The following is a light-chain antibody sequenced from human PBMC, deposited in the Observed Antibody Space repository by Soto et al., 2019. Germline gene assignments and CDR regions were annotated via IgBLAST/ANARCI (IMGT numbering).Light chain of an antibody. V-gene: IGKV3D-20*01. CDR3: QQYGSAPRT. CDR1: QIVGNNY. Sequence: EIVLTQSPATLSLSPGERATLSCGASQIVGNNYLAWYQQKPGLAPRLLIYHASSSATGIPDKFSSSGSGTDFPLTISRQEPEDFAVYYCQQYGSAPRTFGQGTKVEIK. CDR2: HAS. J-gene: IGKJ2*01.